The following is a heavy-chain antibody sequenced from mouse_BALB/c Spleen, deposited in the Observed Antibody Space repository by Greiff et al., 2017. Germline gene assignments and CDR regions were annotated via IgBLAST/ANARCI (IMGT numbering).Heavy chain of an antibody. V-gene: IGHV14-3*02. Sequence: VQLQQSGAELVKPGASVKLSCTASGFNIKDTYMHWVKQRPEQGLEWIGRIDPANGNTKYDPKFQGKATITADTSSNTAYLQLSSLTSEDTAVYYCASYGNCAWFAYWGQGTLVTVSA. CDR3: ASYGNCAWFAY. CDR1: GFNIKDTY. D-gene: IGHD2-1*01. CDR2: IDPANGNT. J-gene: IGHJ3*01.